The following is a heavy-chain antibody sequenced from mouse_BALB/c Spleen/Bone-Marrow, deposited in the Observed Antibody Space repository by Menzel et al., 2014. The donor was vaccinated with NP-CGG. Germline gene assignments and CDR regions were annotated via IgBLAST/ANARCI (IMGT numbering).Heavy chain of an antibody. CDR2: INPSSGYT. V-gene: IGHV1-4*02. J-gene: IGHJ3*01. D-gene: IGHD4-1*01. CDR3: AREARTGAWLTY. Sequence: VKLVESGAELARPGASVKMSCKASGYTFTSYTIQWVKQRPGQGLEWIRYINPSSGYTDYNQKFKDKTTLTADKSSNTAYMQLTSLTAEDSAVYSCAREARTGAWLTYWGQGTLVTVSA. CDR1: GYTFTSYT.